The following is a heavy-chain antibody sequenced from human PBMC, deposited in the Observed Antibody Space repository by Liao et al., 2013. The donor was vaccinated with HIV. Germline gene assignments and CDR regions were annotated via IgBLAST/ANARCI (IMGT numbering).Heavy chain of an antibody. V-gene: IGHV4-34*01. CDR2: VNHSGST. CDR1: GGSSSGDY. D-gene: IGHD1-26*01. J-gene: IGHJ3*01. CDR3: ARDPPTGAMASDAFDV. Sequence: QVQVQQWGAGLLKPSETLSLTCAVYGGSSSGDYWSWIRQPPGKGLEWVGEVNHSGSTSYNPSLRSRVTIFVDTSKNQFSLKLSSVTAADTAVYYCARDPPTGAMASDAFDVWGQGTMVTVSS.